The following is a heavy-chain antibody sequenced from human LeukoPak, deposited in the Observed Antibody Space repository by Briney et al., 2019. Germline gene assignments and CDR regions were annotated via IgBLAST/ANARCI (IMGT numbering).Heavy chain of an antibody. CDR3: ARALVRHRYSGSYYLGNNWFDP. Sequence: SVTVSRKASGGTFSSYAISWVRQPPAQGLDWMGGIIPTFGTANYAQKFQGRVTITTDESTSTAYMELSSLRSEDTAVYYCARALVRHRYSGSYYLGNNWFDPWGQGTLVTVSS. D-gene: IGHD1-26*01. J-gene: IGHJ5*02. CDR2: IIPTFGTA. V-gene: IGHV1-69*05. CDR1: GGTFSSYA.